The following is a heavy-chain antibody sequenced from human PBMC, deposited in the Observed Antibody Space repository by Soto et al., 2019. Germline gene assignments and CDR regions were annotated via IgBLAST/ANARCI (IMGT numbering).Heavy chain of an antibody. CDR2: ISSSSSAM. J-gene: IGHJ4*02. CDR1: GFTFSSYS. V-gene: IGHV3-48*01. CDR3: TREGAEGSMSPV. Sequence: EVQLVESGGGLVQPGGSLRLSCAASGFTFSSYSMNWVRQAPGEGLEWLSYISSSSSAMYYADSVKGRFTIFRDNAKKSLYLQMNSLRAEDTAVYYCTREGAEGSMSPVWGQGTLVTVSS. D-gene: IGHD1-26*01.